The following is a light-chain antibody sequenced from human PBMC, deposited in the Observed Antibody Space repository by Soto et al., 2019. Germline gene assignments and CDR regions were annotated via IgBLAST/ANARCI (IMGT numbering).Light chain of an antibody. CDR2: AAS. Sequence: DIQMTQSPSSLSASVGDRVTITCRASQSISSYLNWYQQKPGKAPKLLIYAASSLQSGVPSRFSGSGSGTDFTLTISSLQPEEFATYYCQQSYSTRYTFGQGTKVDIK. V-gene: IGKV1-39*01. CDR1: QSISSY. J-gene: IGKJ2*01. CDR3: QQSYSTRYT.